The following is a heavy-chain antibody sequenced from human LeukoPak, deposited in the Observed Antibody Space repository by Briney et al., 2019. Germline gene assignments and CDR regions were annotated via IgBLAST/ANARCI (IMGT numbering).Heavy chain of an antibody. CDR3: ARADVTVAGKLNYFDY. V-gene: IGHV3-11*01. D-gene: IGHD6-19*01. CDR1: GFIFTDYF. Sequence: GGSLRLSCAASGFIFTDYFMTWSRQAPGKGLEWISYISGSGGAIFFADSLKGRFTISRDNAKNSLYLQMNSLTVEDTGVYFCARADVTVAGKLNYFDYWGQGTLVTVSS. J-gene: IGHJ4*02. CDR2: ISGSGGAI.